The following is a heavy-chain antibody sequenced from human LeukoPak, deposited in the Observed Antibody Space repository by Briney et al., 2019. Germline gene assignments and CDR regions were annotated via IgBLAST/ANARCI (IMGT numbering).Heavy chain of an antibody. J-gene: IGHJ4*02. CDR1: GFTFSTYW. Sequence: GGSLRLSCAASGFTFSTYWMSWVRQAPGKGLEWVANIKEDGGEKYYVDSVKGRFTISRDNAKNPLNLQMTSLRAEDTAVYYCARDPRSKGGDWGDFDYWGQGTLVTVSS. CDR3: ARDPRSKGGDWGDFDY. CDR2: IKEDGGEK. V-gene: IGHV3-7*01. D-gene: IGHD2-21*02.